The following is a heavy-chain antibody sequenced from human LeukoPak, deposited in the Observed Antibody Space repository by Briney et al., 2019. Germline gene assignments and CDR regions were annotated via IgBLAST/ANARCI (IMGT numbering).Heavy chain of an antibody. D-gene: IGHD1-26*01. J-gene: IGHJ6*02. CDR1: GGSFSGYY. Sequence: SETLSLTCAVYGGSFSGYYWSWIRQPPGKGLEWIGSIYYSGSTYYNPSLKSRVTISVDTSKNQFSLKLSSVTAADTAVYYCASPYWEGPLGYYYGMDVWGQGTTVTVSS. CDR2: IYYSGST. V-gene: IGHV4-34*01. CDR3: ASPYWEGPLGYYYGMDV.